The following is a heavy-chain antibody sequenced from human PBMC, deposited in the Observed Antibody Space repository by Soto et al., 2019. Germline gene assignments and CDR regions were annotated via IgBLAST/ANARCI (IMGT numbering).Heavy chain of an antibody. CDR1: GFTFSSYW. J-gene: IGHJ5*02. V-gene: IGHV3-7*03. D-gene: IGHD3-10*01. Sequence: LRLSCAASGFTFSSYWMSWVRQAPGKGLEWVANIKKDGSDKFYVGSVKGRFTISRDNAKRLLYLQMNSLRAEDTAVYYCARYNYGPNWFDPWGQGTLVTVSS. CDR2: IKKDGSDK. CDR3: ARYNYGPNWFDP.